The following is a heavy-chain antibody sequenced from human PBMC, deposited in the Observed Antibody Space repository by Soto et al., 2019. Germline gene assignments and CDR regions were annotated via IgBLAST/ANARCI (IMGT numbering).Heavy chain of an antibody. CDR2: INPNSGGT. J-gene: IGHJ4*02. D-gene: IGHD3-10*01. CDR1: GYTFTGYY. Sequence: QVQLVQSGAEVKKPGASVKVSCKASGYTFTGYYMHWVRQAPGQGLEWMGWINPNSGGTNYAQKLQGRVTMTRDTSISTAYMELRRLRSDDTAVYYCARPRERHRAYFDYGGQGPLVTVSS. V-gene: IGHV1-2*02. CDR3: ARPRERHRAYFDY.